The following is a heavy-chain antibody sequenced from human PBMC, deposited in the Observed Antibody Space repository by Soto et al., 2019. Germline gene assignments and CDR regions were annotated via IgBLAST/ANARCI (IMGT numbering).Heavy chain of an antibody. CDR2: IYPSDSDT. D-gene: IGHD6-6*01. Sequence: GESLKISCKASGYDFTTNWIAWVRQTPGKGLEWMGIIYPSDSDTRYSPSFEGQVTFSADKSISTAYLQWSSLRASDSAMYYCARLKSMADFVGEWFDPWGQGTLVTVSS. V-gene: IGHV5-51*01. CDR3: ARLKSMADFVGEWFDP. J-gene: IGHJ5*02. CDR1: GYDFTTNW.